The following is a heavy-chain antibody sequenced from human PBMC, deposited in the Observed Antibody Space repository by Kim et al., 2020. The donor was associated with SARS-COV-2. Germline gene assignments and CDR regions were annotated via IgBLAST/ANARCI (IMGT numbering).Heavy chain of an antibody. D-gene: IGHD4-17*01. CDR1: GDSITGGSYY. CDR2: IYFSGST. CDR3: AGLSTVTTLDY. V-gene: IGHV4-39*01. J-gene: IGHJ4*02. Sequence: SETLSLTCTVSGDSITGGSYYWGWIRQPPGKGLEFIGSIYFSGSTFSNPSLKSRVTISVDTSKNQFSLKLSSVTAADTAMYYCAGLSTVTTLDYWGQGTLVTVSS.